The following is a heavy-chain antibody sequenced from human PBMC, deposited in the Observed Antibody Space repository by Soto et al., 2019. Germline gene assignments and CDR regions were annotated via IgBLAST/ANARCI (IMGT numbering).Heavy chain of an antibody. Sequence: EVQLVESGGGLVQPGRSLRLSCTASGFTFGDYAMSWFRQAPGKGLEWVGFIRSKAYGGTTEYATSVKGRFTISRDDSKSIAYLQMNSLKTEDTAVYYCTRVSPRLIAAEYWGQGTLVTVSS. D-gene: IGHD6-25*01. V-gene: IGHV3-49*03. CDR2: IRSKAYGGTT. J-gene: IGHJ4*02. CDR1: GFTFGDYA. CDR3: TRVSPRLIAAEY.